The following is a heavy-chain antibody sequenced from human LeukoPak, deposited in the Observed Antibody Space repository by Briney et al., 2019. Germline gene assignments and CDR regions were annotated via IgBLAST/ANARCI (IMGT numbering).Heavy chain of an antibody. CDR3: ARGGQTHDYSNYVGYYYYYYMDV. CDR2: IYHSGST. CDR1: GGSIRSYY. Sequence: SETLSLTCTVSGGSIRSYYWSWIRQPPGKGLEWFGYIYHSGSTNYNPSLKSRVTISVDTSKNQFSLKLSSVTAADTAVYYCARGGQTHDYSNYVGYYYYYYMDVWGKGTTVTVSS. V-gene: IGHV4-59*01. D-gene: IGHD4-11*01. J-gene: IGHJ6*03.